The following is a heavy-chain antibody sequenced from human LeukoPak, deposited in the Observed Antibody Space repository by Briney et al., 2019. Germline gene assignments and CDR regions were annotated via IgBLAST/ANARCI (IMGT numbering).Heavy chain of an antibody. Sequence: PGGSLRLSCAASGFPFRSYAMTWVRQAPGKGLEWVSTISGSAYYADSVKGRFTISRDNSKNTQYLQMNSLRVEDSAVYYCAKEGYGSSWNADFDHWGQGTLVIVSS. V-gene: IGHV3-23*01. CDR1: GFPFRSYA. D-gene: IGHD6-13*01. CDR2: ISGSA. CDR3: AKEGYGSSWNADFDH. J-gene: IGHJ4*02.